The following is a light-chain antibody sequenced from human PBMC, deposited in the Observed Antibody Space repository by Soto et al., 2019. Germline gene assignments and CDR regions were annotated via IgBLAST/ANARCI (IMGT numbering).Light chain of an antibody. V-gene: IGKV3-20*01. CDR2: GAS. J-gene: IGKJ5*01. CDR1: QIVSSR. Sequence: EIVLTQSPATLSLSPGERSTLSCRASQIVSSRLAWYQHKPFHAPRLLISGASSRATGIPDMFSCIGSGKDFPPTISRLEPEDFALYYCQQYVTSAITFGQGTRREIK. CDR3: QQYVTSAIT.